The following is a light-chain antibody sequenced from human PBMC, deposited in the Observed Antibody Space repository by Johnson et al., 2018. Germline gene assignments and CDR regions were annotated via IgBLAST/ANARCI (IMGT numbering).Light chain of an antibody. J-gene: IGLJ1*01. CDR2: ENN. CDR3: GTWDSNLSAGNV. CDR1: SSNIGNNY. Sequence: QSVLTQPPSVSAAPGQKVTISCSGSSSNIGNNYVSWYQQLPGTAPKLLIYENNKRPSGIPDRFSGSKSGTSATLGITGLQTGDEADYYCGTWDSNLSAGNVFGTETKVTVL. V-gene: IGLV1-51*02.